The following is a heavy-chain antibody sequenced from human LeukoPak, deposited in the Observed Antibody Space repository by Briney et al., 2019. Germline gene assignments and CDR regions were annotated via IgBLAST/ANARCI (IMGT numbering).Heavy chain of an antibody. Sequence: GGSLRLSCAASGFIFSSYSMNWVRQAPGKGLEWISYFSSISNTISYADSVKGRFTISRDNAKNSLYLQMNSLRAEDTAVYYCARASPGAYDFWSGYYIPPDTDYWGQGTLVTVSS. CDR1: GFIFSSYS. D-gene: IGHD3-3*01. CDR2: FSSISNTI. V-gene: IGHV3-48*04. CDR3: ARASPGAYDFWSGYYIPPDTDY. J-gene: IGHJ4*02.